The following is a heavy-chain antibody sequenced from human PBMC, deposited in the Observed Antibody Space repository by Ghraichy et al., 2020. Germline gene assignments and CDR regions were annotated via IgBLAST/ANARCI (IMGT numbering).Heavy chain of an antibody. J-gene: IGHJ6*02. D-gene: IGHD3-22*01. CDR3: AKDKNAHWYYYDSSGFSPYYYYGMDV. CDR1: GFTFDDYA. Sequence: GGSLRLSCAASGFTFDDYAMHWVRQAPGKGLEWVSGISWNSGSIGYADSVKGRFTISRDNAKNSLYLQMNSLRAEDTALYYCAKDKNAHWYYYDSSGFSPYYYYGMDVWGQGTTVTVSS. CDR2: ISWNSGSI. V-gene: IGHV3-9*01.